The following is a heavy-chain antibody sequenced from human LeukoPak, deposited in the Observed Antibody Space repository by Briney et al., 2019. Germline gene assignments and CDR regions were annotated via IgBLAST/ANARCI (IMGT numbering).Heavy chain of an antibody. D-gene: IGHD6-19*01. Sequence: GGSLRVSCAASGFTVSSNYMTWVRQAPGKGLEWVSVIYSGGSTYYADSVKGRFTISRDNSKSTLYLQMNSLRVEDTAVYYCARGIAVADTGFPDCWGQGTLVTVSS. CDR2: IYSGGST. J-gene: IGHJ4*02. CDR1: GFTVSSNY. V-gene: IGHV3-66*01. CDR3: ARGIAVADTGFPDC.